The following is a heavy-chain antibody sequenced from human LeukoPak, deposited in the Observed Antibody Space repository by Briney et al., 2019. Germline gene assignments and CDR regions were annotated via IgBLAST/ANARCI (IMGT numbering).Heavy chain of an antibody. Sequence: GGSLRLSCAASGFTFSNYAMSWVRQAPGKGLEWVSTISGSGGSTYYADSVKGRFTISRDNSKNTLYLQMNSLRAEDTAAYYCAKGGGAGTNRYYFDYWGQGTLVTVSS. J-gene: IGHJ4*02. CDR3: AKGGGAGTNRYYFDY. CDR1: GFTFSNYA. D-gene: IGHD6-19*01. CDR2: ISGSGGST. V-gene: IGHV3-23*01.